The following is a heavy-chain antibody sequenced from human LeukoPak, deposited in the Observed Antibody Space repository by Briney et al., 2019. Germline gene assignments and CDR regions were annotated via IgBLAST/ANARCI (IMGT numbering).Heavy chain of an antibody. CDR2: IKEDGSKK. V-gene: IGHV3-7*03. CDR3: ATPLDYYDSSGYHQGGD. J-gene: IGHJ4*02. Sequence: GGSLRLSCAASRFTFSRHWMTWVRQAPGKGLEWVANIKEDGSKKNYVDSVKGRFTISRDNAKNSLYLQMNSLRAEDTAVHFCATPLDYYDSSGYHQGGDWGQGTLVTVSS. CDR1: RFTFSRHW. D-gene: IGHD3-22*01.